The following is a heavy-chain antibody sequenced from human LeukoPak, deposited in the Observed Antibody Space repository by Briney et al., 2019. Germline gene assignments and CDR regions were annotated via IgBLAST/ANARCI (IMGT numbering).Heavy chain of an antibody. Sequence: SGGSLRLSCAASGFTFSSYGMHWVRQAPGKGLEWVAIIWYDGSNQYYADSVKGRFTISRDNSKNTVYLQMNSLRAEDTAVYYCARAKSTIAARGYFDDWGQGTLVTISS. V-gene: IGHV3-33*01. D-gene: IGHD6-6*01. CDR2: IWYDGSNQ. CDR3: ARAKSTIAARGYFDD. J-gene: IGHJ4*02. CDR1: GFTFSSYG.